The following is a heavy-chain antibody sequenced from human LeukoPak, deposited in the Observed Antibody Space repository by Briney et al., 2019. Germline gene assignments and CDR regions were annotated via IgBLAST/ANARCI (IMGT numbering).Heavy chain of an antibody. CDR1: GYTFTNYG. Sequence: GASVKVSCKASGYTFTNYGISWVRQAPGQGLEWMGWTSTHNANVNYAQNFQGRVTMTTDTSTTTGYMELRSLRSDDTAVYYCARIGVSVSAAGRYTDAFDIWGQRTMVTVSS. J-gene: IGHJ3*02. CDR2: TSTHNANV. CDR3: ARIGVSVSAAGRYTDAFDI. D-gene: IGHD6-13*01. V-gene: IGHV1-18*01.